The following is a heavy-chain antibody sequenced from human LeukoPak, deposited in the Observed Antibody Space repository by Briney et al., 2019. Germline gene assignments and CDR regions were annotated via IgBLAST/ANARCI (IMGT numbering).Heavy chain of an antibody. J-gene: IGHJ4*02. CDR2: IYYSGST. Sequence: SETLSLTCTVSGGSISSYYWSWIRQPPGKGLEWIGYIYYSGSTNYNPSLKSRVTISVDTSKNQFSLKLSSVTAADTAVYYCARWDYYDSSGYYGVFDYWGQGTLVTVSS. CDR3: ARWDYYDSSGYYGVFDY. V-gene: IGHV4-59*01. CDR1: GGSISSYY. D-gene: IGHD3-22*01.